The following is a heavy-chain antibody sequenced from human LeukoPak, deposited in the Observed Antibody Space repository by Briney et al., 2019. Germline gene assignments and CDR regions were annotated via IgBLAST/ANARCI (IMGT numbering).Heavy chain of an antibody. CDR3: ARHYGGYYYYGLDV. D-gene: IGHD3-10*01. J-gene: IGHJ6*02. V-gene: IGHV4-59*08. CDR2: IYSSGSA. Sequence: SETLSLTCNVSGGSFSSNYWRWLRQPPGKGLEWIGYIYSSGSANYYPSLKSRVTLSVDTTNKQVSLRLTFVTAADTAVYYCARHYGGYYYYGLDVWGQGTTVTVSS. CDR1: GGSFSSNY.